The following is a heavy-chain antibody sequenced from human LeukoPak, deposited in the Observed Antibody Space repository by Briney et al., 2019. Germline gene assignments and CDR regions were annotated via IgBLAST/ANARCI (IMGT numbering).Heavy chain of an antibody. CDR1: GGSFSGYY. J-gene: IGHJ3*02. D-gene: IGHD6-19*01. CDR2: INHSGST. Sequence: PSETLSLTCAVYGGSFSGYYWSWIRQPPGKGLEWIGEINHSGSTNYNPSLKSRVTISVDTSKNQFSLKLSSVTAADTAVYYCARGAGYNSGWLRKNDSFDIWGQGTMVTVSS. V-gene: IGHV4-34*01. CDR3: ARGAGYNSGWLRKNDSFDI.